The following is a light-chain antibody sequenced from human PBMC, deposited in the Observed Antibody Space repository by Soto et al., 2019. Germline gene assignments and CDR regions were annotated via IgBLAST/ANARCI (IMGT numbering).Light chain of an antibody. J-gene: IGKJ3*01. Sequence: DIQMTQSPSFVSASVGDRVTITCRASQSVTTWLACYQQRPGKAPRLLIHSASSLRSGVPSRFSGSGSGAEFTLTIGSLHPEDEATYFCQQASYFPFTFGPGTTVAI. CDR3: QQASYFPFT. V-gene: IGKV1-12*01. CDR2: SAS. CDR1: QSVTTW.